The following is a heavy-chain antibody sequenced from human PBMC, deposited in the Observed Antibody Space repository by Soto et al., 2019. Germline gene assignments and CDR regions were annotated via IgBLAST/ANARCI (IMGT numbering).Heavy chain of an antibody. CDR2: INRSGST. J-gene: IGHJ4*02. CDR3: ARAGRSAGSY. Sequence: QVQLQQWGADLLKPSETLSLTCTVYGGSFSGYYWSWIRQPPGKGLEWIGEINRSGSTDYHPSFKGPVTISVDMSRNQFSLQLSSVTAADTAVYYCARAGRSAGSYWGQGTLVTVSS. D-gene: IGHD6-13*01. CDR1: GGSFSGYY. V-gene: IGHV4-34*01.